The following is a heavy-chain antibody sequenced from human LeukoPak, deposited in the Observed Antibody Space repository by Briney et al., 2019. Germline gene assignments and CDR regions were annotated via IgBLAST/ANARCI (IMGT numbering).Heavy chain of an antibody. CDR1: GFTFGTYW. V-gene: IGHV3-74*01. D-gene: IGHD2-8*02. J-gene: IGHJ5*02. CDR2: INSDGSST. CDR3: ARAGSVVYPNWFDP. Sequence: GGSLRLSCGASGFTFGTYWMHWVRQAPGKGLVWVSRINSDGSSTSYADSVKGRFTISRDNAKNTLYLQMNSLRAEDTAVYYCARAGSVVYPNWFDPWGQGTLVTVSS.